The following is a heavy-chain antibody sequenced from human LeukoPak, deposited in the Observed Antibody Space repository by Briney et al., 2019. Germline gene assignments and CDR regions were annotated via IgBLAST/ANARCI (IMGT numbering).Heavy chain of an antibody. CDR2: ISPSGGIT. V-gene: IGHV3-23*01. D-gene: IGHD3-16*01. CDR3: AKDDAWGGYNL. Sequence: GGSLTVSCPASGFTFISHGMNRVRQPAGQGLEWVSGISPSGGITYYTDSEKGRFTISRDNSNNTVSLQMNSLSGENTDVYYCAKDDAWGGYNLWGQGTRVTATS. CDR1: GFTFISHG. J-gene: IGHJ1*01.